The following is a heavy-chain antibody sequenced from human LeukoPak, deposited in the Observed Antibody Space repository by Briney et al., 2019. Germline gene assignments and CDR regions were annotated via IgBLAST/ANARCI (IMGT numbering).Heavy chain of an antibody. CDR3: ARLGITMIVVTHGGAFDI. CDR1: GGSISSGGYY. J-gene: IGHJ3*02. Sequence: SETLSLTCTVSGGSISSGGYYWSWIRQPPGKGLEWIGYIYHSGSTYYNPSLKSRVTISVDTSKNQFSLKLPSVTAADTAVYYCARLGITMIVVTHGGAFDIWGQGTMVTVSS. V-gene: IGHV4-30-2*01. CDR2: IYHSGST. D-gene: IGHD3-22*01.